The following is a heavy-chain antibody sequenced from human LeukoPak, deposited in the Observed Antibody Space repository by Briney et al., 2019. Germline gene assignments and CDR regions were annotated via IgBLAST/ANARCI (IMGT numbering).Heavy chain of an antibody. D-gene: IGHD2-15*01. CDR3: AISRGYPGRFDP. Sequence: GESLKISCNGSGYXFTSYWICWVRQMPGKGLEWMGIIYPGDSDTRYSPSFQGQVTMSADKSISTAYLQWSSLKASDTAMYYCAISRGYPGRFDPWGQGTLVTVSS. CDR2: IYPGDSDT. J-gene: IGHJ5*02. V-gene: IGHV5-51*01. CDR1: GYXFTSYW.